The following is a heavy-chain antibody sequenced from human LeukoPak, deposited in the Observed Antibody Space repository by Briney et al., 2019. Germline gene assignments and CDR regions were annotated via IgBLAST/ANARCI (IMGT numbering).Heavy chain of an antibody. D-gene: IGHD1-26*01. J-gene: IGHJ3*02. CDR2: IYSSGTT. CDR1: DGSSSSYS. V-gene: IGHV4-59*08. CDR3: ARHVSYTGDAFDI. Sequence: SETLPLTCNGSDGSSSSYSWGWIRQPPGKGLEGIGYIYSSGTTNYNPSLKSRVTLSVDTSKNQFSLKLNSVTAADTAVYYCARHVSYTGDAFDIWGQGTMVTVSS.